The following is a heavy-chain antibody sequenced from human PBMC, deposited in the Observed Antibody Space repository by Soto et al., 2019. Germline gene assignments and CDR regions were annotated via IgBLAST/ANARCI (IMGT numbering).Heavy chain of an antibody. Sequence: QVQLQQWGAGLLKPSETLSLTCAVYGGSFSGYYWSWIRQPPGKGLEWIGEINHSGSTNYNPSLNSRVTISVDTSTNQFSLKLSSVTAADTAVYYCASGRLRKCYYYGMDVWGQGTTVTVSS. CDR2: INHSGST. V-gene: IGHV4-34*01. D-gene: IGHD4-17*01. CDR1: GGSFSGYY. J-gene: IGHJ6*02. CDR3: ASGRLRKCYYYGMDV.